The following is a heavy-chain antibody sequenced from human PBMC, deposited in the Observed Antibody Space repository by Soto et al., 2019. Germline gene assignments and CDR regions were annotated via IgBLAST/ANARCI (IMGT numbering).Heavy chain of an antibody. J-gene: IGHJ4*02. V-gene: IGHV4-59*01. CDR3: ARGDYYGRSDY. CDR1: GCSIGSYY. CDR2: IYYSGST. D-gene: IGHD3-10*01. Sequence: XETLSLTCTVSGCSIGSYYWSWNRQPPGKGLERIGYIYYSGSTSYNPSLKSRVTMTVDTSKNQFSLKLYSVTAADTAVYYCARGDYYGRSDYWGPGTLVTVSS.